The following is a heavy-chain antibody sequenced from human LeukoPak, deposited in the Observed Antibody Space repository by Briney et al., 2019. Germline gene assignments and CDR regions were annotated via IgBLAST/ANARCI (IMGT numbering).Heavy chain of an antibody. CDR2: IYYSGST. Sequence: SETLSLTCTVSGGSISSYYWSWIRQPPGRGLEWIGYIYYSGSTNYNPSLKSRVTISVDTSKNQFSLKLSSVTAADTAVYYCARLPGYSSSWYEIAYWGQGTLVTVSS. V-gene: IGHV4-59*08. D-gene: IGHD6-13*01. CDR3: ARLPGYSSSWYEIAY. CDR1: GGSISSYY. J-gene: IGHJ4*02.